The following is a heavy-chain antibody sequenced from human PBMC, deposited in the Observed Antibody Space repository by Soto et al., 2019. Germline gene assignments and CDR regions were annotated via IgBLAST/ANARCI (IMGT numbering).Heavy chain of an antibody. D-gene: IGHD6-13*01. CDR3: ARDQGSSWSAHWFDP. CDR1: GGTFSSYA. J-gene: IGHJ5*02. Sequence: SVKVSCKASGGTFSSYAISWVRQAPGQGLEWMGGIIPIFGTANYAQKFQGRVTITADESTSTAYMELSSRRSEDTAVYYCARDQGSSWSAHWFDPWGQGTLVTVSS. CDR2: IIPIFGTA. V-gene: IGHV1-69*13.